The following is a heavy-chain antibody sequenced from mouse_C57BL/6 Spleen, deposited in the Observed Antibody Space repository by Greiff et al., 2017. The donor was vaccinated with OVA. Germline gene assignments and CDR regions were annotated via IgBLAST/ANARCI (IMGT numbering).Heavy chain of an antibody. Sequence: EVMLVESGEGLVKPGGSLKLSCAASGFTFSSYAMSWVRQTPEKRLEWVAYISSGGDYIYYADTVKGRFTISRDNARNTLYLQMSSLKSEDTAMYYCTREEGMVTRYFDVWGTGTTVTVSS. CDR1: GFTFSSYA. CDR2: ISSGGDYI. J-gene: IGHJ1*03. D-gene: IGHD2-3*01. V-gene: IGHV5-9-1*02. CDR3: TREEGMVTRYFDV.